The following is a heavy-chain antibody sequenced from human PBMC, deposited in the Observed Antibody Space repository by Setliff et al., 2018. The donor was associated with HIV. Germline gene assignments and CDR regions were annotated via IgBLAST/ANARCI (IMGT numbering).Heavy chain of an antibody. Sequence: PGGSLRLSCAASGFTFSTYGMQWVRQAPGKGLEWVAFIRYDGSNQYYADSAKGRFTISRDNSKNTLYLQMNSLRAEDTAVYYCAKWGGVTCYSASWYFDYWGQGTLVTVSS. V-gene: IGHV3-30*02. CDR3: AKWGGVTCYSASWYFDY. J-gene: IGHJ4*02. CDR1: GFTFSTYG. CDR2: IRYDGSNQ. D-gene: IGHD2-21*02.